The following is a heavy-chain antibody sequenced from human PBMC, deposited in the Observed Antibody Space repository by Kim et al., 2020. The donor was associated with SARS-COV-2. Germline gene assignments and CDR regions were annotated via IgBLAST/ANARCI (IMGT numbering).Heavy chain of an antibody. J-gene: IGHJ4*02. CDR3: ARETRARRFDY. V-gene: IGHV4-31*02. Sequence: TYYNPSLKSRLIISIDTSQSQFSLGLSSVTAADTAVYYCARETRARRFDYWGQGTLVTVSS. D-gene: IGHD6-6*01. CDR2: T.